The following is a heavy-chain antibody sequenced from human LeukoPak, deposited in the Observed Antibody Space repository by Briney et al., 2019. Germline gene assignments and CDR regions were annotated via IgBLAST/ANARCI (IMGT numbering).Heavy chain of an antibody. V-gene: IGHV4-61*08. CDR1: GDPISSHSDY. D-gene: IGHD4-11*01. J-gene: IGHJ4*02. CDR3: AREYSAFDY. CDR2: IYYTGST. Sequence: SETLSLTCTVSGDPISSHSDYKWTWIRQSPQKGPEWIGYIYYTGSTNYNPSLRSRLTSSVDTSMNQFSLRLTAVTAADTAVYYCAREYSAFDYWGQGALVTVSS.